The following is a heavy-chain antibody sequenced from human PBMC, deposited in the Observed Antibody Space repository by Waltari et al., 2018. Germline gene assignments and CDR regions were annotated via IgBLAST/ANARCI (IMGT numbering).Heavy chain of an antibody. D-gene: IGHD6-6*01. J-gene: IGHJ4*02. CDR3: ARLVIEYSSPHYFDY. CDR2: IYYSGST. V-gene: IGHV4-59*01. CDR1: GGSISSYY. Sequence: QVQLQESGPGLVKPSETLSLTCTVPGGSISSYYWSWIRQPPGKGLEWIGYIYYSGSTNYNPSLKSRVTISVDTSKNQFSLKLSSVTAADTAVYYCARLVIEYSSPHYFDYWGQGTLVTVSS.